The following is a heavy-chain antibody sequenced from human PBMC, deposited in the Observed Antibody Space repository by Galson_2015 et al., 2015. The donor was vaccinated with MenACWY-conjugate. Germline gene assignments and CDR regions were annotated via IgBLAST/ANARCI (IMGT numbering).Heavy chain of an antibody. CDR1: GFTFSGYA. Sequence: SLRLSCAASGFTFSGYAMSWVRQAPGKGLEWVSSISSSSSYIYYADSVKGRFTISRDNAKNSLYLQMNSLRAEDTAVYYCARRIVVVPAAIRGYYGMDVWGQGTTVTVSS. D-gene: IGHD2-2*01. J-gene: IGHJ6*02. CDR3: ARRIVVVPAAIRGYYGMDV. CDR2: ISSSSSYI. V-gene: IGHV3-21*01.